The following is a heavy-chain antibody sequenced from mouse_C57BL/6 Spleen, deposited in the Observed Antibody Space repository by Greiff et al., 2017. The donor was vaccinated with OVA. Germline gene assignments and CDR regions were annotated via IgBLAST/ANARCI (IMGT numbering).Heavy chain of an antibody. V-gene: IGHV5-17*01. CDR1: GFTFSDYG. CDR2: ISSGSSTI. D-gene: IGHD1-1*01. CDR3: ATYGSSSLLAMDY. J-gene: IGHJ4*01. Sequence: EVKVEESGGGLVKPGGSLKLSCAASGFTFSDYGMHWVRQAPEKGLEWVAYISSGSSTIYYADTVKGRFTISRDNAKNTLFLQMTSLRSEDTAMYYCATYGSSSLLAMDYWGQGTSVTVSS.